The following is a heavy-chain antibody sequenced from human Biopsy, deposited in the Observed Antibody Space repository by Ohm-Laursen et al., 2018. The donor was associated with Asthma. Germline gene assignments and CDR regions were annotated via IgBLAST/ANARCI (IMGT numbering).Heavy chain of an antibody. J-gene: IGHJ4*02. D-gene: IGHD1-26*01. CDR2: ISFDGSNE. Sequence: RSLRLSCAASGFSFSNFGMHWVRQAPGKGLEWVAVISFDGSNEDYADSVKGRFTISRDNSKNTLFLEMNSLRPEDTAVYYCAKELLQGWELRRGPDSWGQGTLVTVSS. V-gene: IGHV3-30*18. CDR3: AKELLQGWELRRGPDS. CDR1: GFSFSNFG.